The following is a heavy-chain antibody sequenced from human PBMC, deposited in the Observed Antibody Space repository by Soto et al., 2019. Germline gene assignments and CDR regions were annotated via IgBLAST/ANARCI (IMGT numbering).Heavy chain of an antibody. J-gene: IGHJ5*02. CDR2: ISSSSSYI. CDR1: GFTFSSYS. D-gene: IGHD6-6*01. Sequence: GGSLRLSCAASGFTFSSYSMNWVRQAPGKGLEWVSSISSSSSYIYYADSVKGRFTISRDNAKNSLYLQMNSLRAEDTAVYYFHIAARLDWFDPWGQGTLVTVSS. CDR3: HIAARLDWFDP. V-gene: IGHV3-21*01.